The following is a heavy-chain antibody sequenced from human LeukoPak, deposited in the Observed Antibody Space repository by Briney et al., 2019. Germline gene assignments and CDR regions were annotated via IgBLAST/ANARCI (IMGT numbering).Heavy chain of an antibody. CDR2: IIPIFGTA. CDR3: ARGRVEHYGSGSYSWVY. Sequence: PWASVKVSCKASGGTFSSYAISWVRQAPGQGLEWMGGIIPIFGTANYAQKFQGRVTITADKSTSTAYMELSSLRSEDTAVYYCARGRVEHYGSGSYSWVYWGQGTLVTVSS. V-gene: IGHV1-69*06. J-gene: IGHJ4*02. CDR1: GGTFSSYA. D-gene: IGHD3-10*01.